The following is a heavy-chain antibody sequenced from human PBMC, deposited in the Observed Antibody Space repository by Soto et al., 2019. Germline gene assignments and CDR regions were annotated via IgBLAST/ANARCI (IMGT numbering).Heavy chain of an antibody. CDR1: GGSFSGYY. CDR2: INDSGIT. J-gene: IGHJ6*02. D-gene: IGHD4-17*01. V-gene: IGHV4-34*01. Sequence: SETLSLTCSVYGGSFSGYYWSWIRQPPGKGLEWIGEINDSGITNYNPSLKSRVTMSVGTSKNQLSLKLNSVTAAGTAVYYCARVTRGDYLLTFSLRGMDVWGQGTTVTVSS. CDR3: ARVTRGDYLLTFSLRGMDV.